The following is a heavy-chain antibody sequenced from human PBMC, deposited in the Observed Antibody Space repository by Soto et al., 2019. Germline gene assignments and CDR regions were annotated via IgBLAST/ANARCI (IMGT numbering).Heavy chain of an antibody. D-gene: IGHD6-13*01. V-gene: IGHV6-1*01. J-gene: IGHJ4*02. Sequence: SQTLSLTCAISGDSVSSNSAAWNWVRQSPSRGLEWLGRTYYRSKWNNDYAVSVKRRITINPDTSKNQFSLQLNSVTPEDKAVYYCSREGGYSSSWYFDYWGQGTLVTVSS. CDR1: GDSVSSNSAA. CDR3: SREGGYSSSWYFDY. CDR2: TYYRSKWNN.